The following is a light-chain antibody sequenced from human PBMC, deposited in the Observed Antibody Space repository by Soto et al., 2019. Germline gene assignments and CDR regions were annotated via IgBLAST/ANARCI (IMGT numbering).Light chain of an antibody. CDR1: QSVSNN. Sequence: EIVMTQSPVTLSVSPGERATLSCKASQSVSNNLDWYQQKPGQAPRLLIFSASSRATGSPARFSGSGSGTDFTLTISSLQSEDFAIYFCQQYNNWPRTFGQGTKVEMK. V-gene: IGKV3D-15*01. J-gene: IGKJ1*01. CDR3: QQYNNWPRT. CDR2: SAS.